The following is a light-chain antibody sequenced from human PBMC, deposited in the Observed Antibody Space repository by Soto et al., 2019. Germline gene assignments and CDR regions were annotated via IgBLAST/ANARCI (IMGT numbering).Light chain of an antibody. V-gene: IGKV3-11*01. CDR1: QSVSSY. CDR2: DAS. J-gene: IGKJ1*01. CDR3: QKYGSSPSWT. Sequence: EIVFTQSPATTSLSPGERATLSCRASQSVSSYLAWYQQKPGQAHRLIIYDASNRATGIPARFSGSGSGTDFTLTIRRLETEDLAVYYGQKYGSSPSWTVGKGQKGDIK.